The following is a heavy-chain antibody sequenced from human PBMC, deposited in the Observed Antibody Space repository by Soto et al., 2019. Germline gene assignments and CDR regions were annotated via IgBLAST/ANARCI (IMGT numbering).Heavy chain of an antibody. CDR2: IRSKGFGGTT. V-gene: IGHV3-49*04. J-gene: IGHJ4*02. CDR3: ARDSRGSIYVFDY. Sequence: GGSLRLSCTTSGFTFGDYTMGWVRQAPGKGLEWVGFIRSKGFGGTTEYAASVKGRFTISRDDSKSIAYLQMSSLKTEDTAVYYCARDSRGSIYVFDYWGQGALVTVSS. D-gene: IGHD3-10*02. CDR1: GFTFGDYT.